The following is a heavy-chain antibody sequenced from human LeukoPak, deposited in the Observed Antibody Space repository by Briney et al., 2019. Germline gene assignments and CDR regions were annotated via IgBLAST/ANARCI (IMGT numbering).Heavy chain of an antibody. CDR3: AKNTVYYYYYDMDV. Sequence: GGSLRLSCAASGSTFDSYAMNWVRQAPGKGLEWVSGISGGGSGTYYADSVKGRFTISRDNSKNTLYLQMNSLRAEDTAVYYCAKNTVYYYYYDMDVWGQGTTVTVSS. CDR2: ISGGGSGT. V-gene: IGHV3-23*01. D-gene: IGHD2-8*02. J-gene: IGHJ6*02. CDR1: GSTFDSYA.